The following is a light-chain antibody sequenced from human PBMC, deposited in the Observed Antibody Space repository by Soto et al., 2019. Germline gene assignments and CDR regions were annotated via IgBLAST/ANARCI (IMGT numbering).Light chain of an antibody. Sequence: DIQMTQSPSSVTASVGDRVTITCRASQDISSLLAWYQQKSGKAPKLLIYGASSLQSGVPSRFSGSGSGTEFTLTISSLQPEDFATYLCQQARTIPPTFGQGTKLEIK. CDR2: GAS. CDR3: QQARTIPPT. V-gene: IGKV1-12*01. CDR1: QDISSL. J-gene: IGKJ2*01.